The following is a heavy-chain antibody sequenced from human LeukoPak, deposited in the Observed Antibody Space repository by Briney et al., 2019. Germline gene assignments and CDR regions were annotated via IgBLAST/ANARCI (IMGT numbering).Heavy chain of an antibody. CDR2: ISGSGGGT. J-gene: IGHJ3*02. D-gene: IGHD3-22*01. V-gene: IGHV3-23*01. Sequence: GGSLRLSCAASGFTFSSYAMSWVRQAPGKGLEWVSAISGSGGGTYYADSVKGRFTISRDNSKNTLYLQMNSLRAEDTAVYYCAKERITMIVVVIPSDAFDIWGQGTMVTVSS. CDR3: AKERITMIVVVIPSDAFDI. CDR1: GFTFSSYA.